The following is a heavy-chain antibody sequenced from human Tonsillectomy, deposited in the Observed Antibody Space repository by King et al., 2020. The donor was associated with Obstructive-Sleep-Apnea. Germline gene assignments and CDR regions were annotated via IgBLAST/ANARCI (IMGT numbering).Heavy chain of an antibody. CDR2: ISAYNGNT. CDR3: ARAACFSCTSAEGWFDP. CDR1: GYTFTSYG. V-gene: IGHV1-18*01. Sequence: QLVQSGAEVKKPGASVKVSCKASGYTFTSYGISWVRQAPGQGLEWMGWISAYNGNTNYAQKLQGRVTMTTDTSTSTAYMELRSLRSDVTAVYYCARAACFSCTSAEGWFDPWGQGTLVTVSS. J-gene: IGHJ5*02. D-gene: IGHD2-15*01.